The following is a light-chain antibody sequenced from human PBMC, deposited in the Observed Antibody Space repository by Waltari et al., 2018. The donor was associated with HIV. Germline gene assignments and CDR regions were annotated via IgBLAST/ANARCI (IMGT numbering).Light chain of an antibody. V-gene: IGLV1-51*01. CDR3: ETWHTAQNSGL. J-gene: IGLJ1*01. CDR1: IGNFRNNF. Sequence: QSVLTQPPSVSAAPGQAVTISCSAAIGNFRNNFVSWYQHLPGTAPRLINYDNDQRPSGIPDRFSASNSGTSATLAISGLQTGDEAFYYCETWHTAQNSGLFGTGTKVTVL. CDR2: DND.